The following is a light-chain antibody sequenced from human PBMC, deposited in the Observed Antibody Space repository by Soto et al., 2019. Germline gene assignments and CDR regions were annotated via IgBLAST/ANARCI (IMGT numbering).Light chain of an antibody. CDR3: SSYTSRTSLWL. CDR2: EVI. J-gene: IGLJ2*01. CDR1: SSDVGGYDF. V-gene: IGLV2-14*01. Sequence: QSVLTQPASVSGSPGQSITIPCTGTSSDVGGYDFVSWYQQHPGQAPKLMIYEVIHRPSGVSHRFSGSKSGNTASLTISGLQAEDEAHYYCSSYTSRTSLWLFGGGTKVTVL.